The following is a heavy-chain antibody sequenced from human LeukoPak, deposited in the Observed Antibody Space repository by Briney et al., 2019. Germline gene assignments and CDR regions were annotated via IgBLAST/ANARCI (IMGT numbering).Heavy chain of an antibody. CDR1: GFTFGSYW. V-gene: IGHV3-7*01. CDR2: IKQDGSEK. CDR3: AREMTGYSDYYYYGMDV. Sequence: GGSLRLSWAASGFTFGSYWMSWVRQAPGKGREWVANIKQDGSEKYYVDSVKGRFTISRDNAKNSLYLQMNSLRAEVTAVYYCAREMTGYSDYYYYGMDVWGQGTTVTVSS. D-gene: IGHD3-9*01. J-gene: IGHJ6*02.